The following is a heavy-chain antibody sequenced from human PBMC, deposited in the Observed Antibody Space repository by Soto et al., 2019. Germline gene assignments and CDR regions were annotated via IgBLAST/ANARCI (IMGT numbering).Heavy chain of an antibody. V-gene: IGHV6-1*01. J-gene: IGHJ5*02. CDR1: GDSVSSNSAA. CDR2: TYYRSKWYN. D-gene: IGHD6-13*01. CDR3: ARDKQPPGIAAAIDNWFDP. Sequence: SQTLSLTCAISGDSVSSNSAAWNWIRQSPSRGLEWLGRTYYRSKWYNDYAVSVKSRITINPDTSKNQFSLQLNSVTPEDTAVYYCARDKQPPGIAAAIDNWFDPWGQGTLVTVSS.